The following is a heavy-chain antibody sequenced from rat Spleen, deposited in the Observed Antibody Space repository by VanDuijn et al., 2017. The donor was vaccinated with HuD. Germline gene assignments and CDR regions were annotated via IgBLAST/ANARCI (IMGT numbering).Heavy chain of an antibody. V-gene: IGHV2-41*01. J-gene: IGHJ2*01. D-gene: IGHD1-9*01. CDR3: TRDRGYYGYTYDFDY. CDR1: GFSLTSYH. CDR2: IWNTGGT. Sequence: QVQLRESGPGLVQPSQTLSLTCTVSGFSLTSYHVTWVRQPPGKGLEWMGVIWNTGGTRYNSALKSRLSISKDTSRSQVFLKMNSLQTDDTGTYYCTRDRGYYGYTYDFDYWGQGVMVTVSS.